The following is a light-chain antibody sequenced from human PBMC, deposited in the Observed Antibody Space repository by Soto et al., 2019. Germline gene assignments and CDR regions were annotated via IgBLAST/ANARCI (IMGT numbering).Light chain of an antibody. CDR1: QSIHTS. Sequence: VLTQSPGTLSLSTGERATLSCRASQSIHTSLAWYQQKPGQPPRLVIYDASLRANGVPARFGGSGSGTDFTLTINGLEPEDFAVYYCQQRNVWPPITFGQGTRLEIK. J-gene: IGKJ5*01. CDR3: QQRNVWPPIT. CDR2: DAS. V-gene: IGKV3-11*01.